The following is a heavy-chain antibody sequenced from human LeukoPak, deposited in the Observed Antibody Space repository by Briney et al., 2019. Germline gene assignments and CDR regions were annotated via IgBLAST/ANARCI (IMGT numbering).Heavy chain of an antibody. CDR2: INHRGST. CDR3: ASLSSPNWFDP. CDR1: GGSFSGYY. V-gene: IGHV4-34*01. D-gene: IGHD6-6*01. J-gene: IGHJ5*02. Sequence: KPSETLSLTCAVYGGSFSGYYWSWIRQPPGKGLEWIGEINHRGSTNYNPSLKSRVTISVDTSKNQFSLKLSSVTAADTAVYYCASLSSPNWFDPWGQGTLVTVSS.